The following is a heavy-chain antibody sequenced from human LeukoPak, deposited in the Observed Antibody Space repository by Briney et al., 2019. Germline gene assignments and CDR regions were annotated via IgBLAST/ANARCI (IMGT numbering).Heavy chain of an antibody. CDR1: GFTVSSNY. V-gene: IGHV3-53*01. CDR3: AREFVPSYSSGWYDY. CDR2: IYSGGST. J-gene: IGHJ4*02. Sequence: PGGSLRLSCAASGFTVSSNYMSWVRQAPGKGLEGVSVIYSGGSTYYADSVKGRFTISRDNSKNTLYLQMNSLRAEDTAVYYCAREFVPSYSSGWYDYWGQGTLVTVSS. D-gene: IGHD6-19*01.